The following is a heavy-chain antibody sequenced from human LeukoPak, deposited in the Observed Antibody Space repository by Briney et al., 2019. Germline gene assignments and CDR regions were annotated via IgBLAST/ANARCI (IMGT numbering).Heavy chain of an antibody. CDR3: ASGQYYYGSGSYSYHMDI. J-gene: IGHJ6*03. V-gene: IGHV1-8*02. CDR1: GYTFTGYY. Sequence: ASVKVSCKASGYTFTGYYMHWVRQATGQGLEWMGWMNPNSGDTGYAQKFQGRVNMTRNTSISTVYMDLSSLRSEDTAVYYCASGQYYYGSGSYSYHMDIWGKGTTVTISS. D-gene: IGHD3-10*01. CDR2: MNPNSGDT.